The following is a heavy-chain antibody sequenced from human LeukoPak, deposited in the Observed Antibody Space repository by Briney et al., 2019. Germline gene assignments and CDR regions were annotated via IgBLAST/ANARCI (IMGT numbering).Heavy chain of an antibody. CDR3: AKVHLGGYSSSYYDLSYFDY. D-gene: IGHD6-13*01. V-gene: IGHV3-23*01. CDR2: ISGSGTST. Sequence: GGSLRLSCAAPGFTFSSYAMSWVRQAPGKGLEWVSGISGSGTSTYYADSVKGRFTISRDNSKNTLYLQMNSLRAEDTAVYYCAKVHLGGYSSSYYDLSYFDYWGQGTLVTVSS. J-gene: IGHJ4*02. CDR1: GFTFSSYA.